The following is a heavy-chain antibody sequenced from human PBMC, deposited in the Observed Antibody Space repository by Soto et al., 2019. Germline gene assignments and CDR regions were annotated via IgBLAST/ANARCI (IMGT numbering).Heavy chain of an antibody. J-gene: IGHJ4*02. CDR3: ARSLSVAASSGFDF. Sequence: SGPTLVNPTETLTLTCTLSGFSLNTGGICVSWIPQPLGKALEWLGLIDWADDKDYRTSLKTRLTISKDSSKNQVVLTMTNMDPVDTATYYCARSLSVAASSGFDFWGQGILVTVSS. CDR2: IDWADDK. D-gene: IGHD2-15*01. CDR1: GFSLNTGGIC. V-gene: IGHV2-70*13.